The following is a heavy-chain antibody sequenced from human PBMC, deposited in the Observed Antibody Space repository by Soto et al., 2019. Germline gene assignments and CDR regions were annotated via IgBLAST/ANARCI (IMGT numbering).Heavy chain of an antibody. J-gene: IGHJ6*02. Sequence: EVQLVESGGGLVQPGGSLRLSCAASGFTFSSYWMHWVRQAPGKGLVWVSRINSDGSSTSYADSVKGRFTISRDNAKNTLYLQMNSLRAEDTAVYYCARGGRGYSYGSRYYGMDVWGQGTTVTVSS. CDR2: INSDGSST. D-gene: IGHD5-18*01. V-gene: IGHV3-74*01. CDR3: ARGGRGYSYGSRYYGMDV. CDR1: GFTFSSYW.